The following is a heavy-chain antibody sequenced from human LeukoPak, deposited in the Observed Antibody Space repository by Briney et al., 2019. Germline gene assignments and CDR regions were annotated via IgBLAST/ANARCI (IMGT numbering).Heavy chain of an antibody. CDR2: IYYSGST. V-gene: IGHV4-59*01. CDR1: GGSISSYY. J-gene: IGHJ3*02. D-gene: IGHD3-22*01. Sequence: SETLSLTCTVSGGSISSYYWSWIRQPPGKGLEWIGYIYYSGSTNYNPSLKSRVTISVDTSKNQFSLKLSSVTAADTAVYYCARVNYYDRSGYRFGMWGQGTMVTVSS. CDR3: ARVNYYDRSGYRFGM.